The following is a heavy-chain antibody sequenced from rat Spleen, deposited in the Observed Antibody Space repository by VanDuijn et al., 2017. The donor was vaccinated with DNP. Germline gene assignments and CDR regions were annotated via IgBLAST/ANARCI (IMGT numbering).Heavy chain of an antibody. CDR3: VREDKGVDA. V-gene: IGHV4-2*01. CDR1: GFNFNDYW. CDR2: INKESGTI. J-gene: IGHJ4*01. D-gene: IGHD2-2*01. Sequence: EVKLVESGGGLVQPGRSLKLSCVASGFNFNDYWMGWVRQAPGKGLEWIGEINKESGTIIYSPSLKDKFAISRDNAQNTLYLQMNKLGSEDTAFYYCVREDKGVDAWGQGASVTVSS.